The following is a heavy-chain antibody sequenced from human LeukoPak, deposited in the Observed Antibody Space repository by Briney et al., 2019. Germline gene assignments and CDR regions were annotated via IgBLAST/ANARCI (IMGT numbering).Heavy chain of an antibody. CDR1: GFTFSSYA. Sequence: PGGSLRLSCAASGFTFSSYAMHWVRQAPGQGLEYVSVISRYGGSTYYANSVKGRFTISRDNSKNTLYLQMGSLRAEDMAVYYCARAQSAWHDAFDIWGQGTMVTVSS. CDR3: ARAQSAWHDAFDI. D-gene: IGHD3-3*01. J-gene: IGHJ3*02. V-gene: IGHV3-64*01. CDR2: ISRYGGST.